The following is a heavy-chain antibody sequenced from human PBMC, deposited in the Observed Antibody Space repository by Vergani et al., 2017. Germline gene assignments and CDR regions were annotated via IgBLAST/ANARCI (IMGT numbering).Heavy chain of an antibody. Sequence: QVQLVQSGAEVKKPGASVKVSCKASGYTFTSYYMHWVRQAPGQGLEWMGIINPSGGSTSYAQKFQGRVTMTRDTSTSTVYMELSSLRSEVTAVYYGARDLIVGATHFDYWGQGTLVTVSS. CDR3: ARDLIVGATHFDY. V-gene: IGHV1-46*01. D-gene: IGHD1-26*01. J-gene: IGHJ4*02. CDR2: INPSGGST. CDR1: GYTFTSYY.